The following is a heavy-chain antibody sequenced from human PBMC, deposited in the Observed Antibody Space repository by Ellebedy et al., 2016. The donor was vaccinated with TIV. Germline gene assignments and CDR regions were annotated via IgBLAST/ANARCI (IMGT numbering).Heavy chain of an antibody. J-gene: IGHJ6*02. V-gene: IGHV4-4*02. D-gene: IGHD3-9*01. CDR1: GASISSNNW. CDR3: ARILTGYYNQYYDGMGV. Sequence: SETLSLXCAVSGASISSNNWWSWVRQPPGNGLEWIGDLFHTGRTNYNPSLKSPVTISVEKSKNQFSLLLTSVTAADTAVYYCARILTGYYNQYYDGMGVWGQGTTVTVSS. CDR2: LFHTGRT.